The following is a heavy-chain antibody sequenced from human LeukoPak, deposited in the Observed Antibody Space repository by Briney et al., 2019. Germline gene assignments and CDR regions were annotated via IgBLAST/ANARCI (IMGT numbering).Heavy chain of an antibody. CDR1: GFTFDDYA. CDR3: AREYLKGYYYYGMDV. CDR2: IWYDGSNK. V-gene: IGHV3-33*08. D-gene: IGHD2-2*01. J-gene: IGHJ6*02. Sequence: PGGSLRLSCVASGFTFDDYAMHWVRQAPGKGLEWVAVIWYDGSNKYYADSVKGRFTISRDNSKNTLYLQMNSLRAEDTAVYYCAREYLKGYYYYGMDVWGQGTTVTVSS.